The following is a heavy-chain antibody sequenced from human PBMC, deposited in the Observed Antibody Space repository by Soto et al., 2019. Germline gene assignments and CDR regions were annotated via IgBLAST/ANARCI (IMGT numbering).Heavy chain of an antibody. J-gene: IGHJ4*02. V-gene: IGHV3-64D*06. CDR2: ISSDGRRA. Sequence: GASLRLSCSVSGFTFSSYAMHWVRQATGKGLEYASSISSDGRRAYYADSVKGRFTISRDNSKNTLYLQMSSLRPEDTAIYYCVKDRYIDYWGQGTLVTVSS. CDR3: VKDRYIDY. CDR1: GFTFSSYA.